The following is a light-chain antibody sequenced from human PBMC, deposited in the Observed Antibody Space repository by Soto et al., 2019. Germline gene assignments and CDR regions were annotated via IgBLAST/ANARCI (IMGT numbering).Light chain of an antibody. V-gene: IGKV3-11*01. CDR2: DAS. CDR1: QSVSNY. CDR3: QHRRT. Sequence: EVVLTQSPATLSLSPGERATLSCRASQSVSNYLTWYQQKPGQAPRLLIYDASNRATGIPARFSGSGSGTDFTLTISNLEPEDFAVYYCQHRRTFGPGTKVDIK. J-gene: IGKJ3*01.